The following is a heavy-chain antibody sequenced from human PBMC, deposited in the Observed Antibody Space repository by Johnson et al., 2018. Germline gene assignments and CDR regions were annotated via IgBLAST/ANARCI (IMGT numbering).Heavy chain of an antibody. CDR3: AKASGYYMDV. J-gene: IGHJ6*03. CDR1: GFTFSSYA. Sequence: QVQLVQSGGGVVQPGRSLRLSCAASGFTFSSYAMHWVRQAPGKGLEWVAVVSYDGSNKYYADSVKGRFTISRDNSKNTLYLQMNSLRPEDTAVYYCAKASGYYMDVWGKGTTVTVSS. V-gene: IGHV3-30-3*01. CDR2: VSYDGSNK.